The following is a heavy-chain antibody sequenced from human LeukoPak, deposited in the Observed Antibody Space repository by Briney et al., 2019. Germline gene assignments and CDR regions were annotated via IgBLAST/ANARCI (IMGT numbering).Heavy chain of an antibody. CDR3: AKDGGLWVSAHWGDS. Sequence: GGPLRLSCAASGFTFSSYTMSWVRQAPGKGLEWVSTITTSDGNTYYADSVKGRFTASRDNSKNTLFLQMNSLRAEDTAVYYCAKDGGLWVSAHWGDSWGRGTLVTVSS. CDR2: ITTSDGNT. J-gene: IGHJ4*02. V-gene: IGHV3-23*01. CDR1: GFTFSSYT. D-gene: IGHD7-27*01.